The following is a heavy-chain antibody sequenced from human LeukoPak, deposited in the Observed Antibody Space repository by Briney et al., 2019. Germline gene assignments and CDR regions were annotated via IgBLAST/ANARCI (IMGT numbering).Heavy chain of an antibody. CDR3: ARTYSSGWYGGDAFDI. J-gene: IGHJ3*02. D-gene: IGHD6-19*01. Sequence: SGGSPRLSCAASGFTFSTYWMNWVRQAPGKGLEWVANIKQDGSEKYYVDSVKGRFTISRDNAKNSLYLQMNSLRAEDTAVYYCARTYSSGWYGGDAFDIWGQGTMVTVSS. V-gene: IGHV3-7*02. CDR2: IKQDGSEK. CDR1: GFTFSTYW.